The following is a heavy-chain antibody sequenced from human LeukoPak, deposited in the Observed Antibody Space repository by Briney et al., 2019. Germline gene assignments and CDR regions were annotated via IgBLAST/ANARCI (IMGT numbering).Heavy chain of an antibody. J-gene: IGHJ4*02. CDR2: ISGSGIST. Sequence: GGSLRLSCGASGFTFGSYAMSWVRQAPGKGLEWVSAISGSGISTYYADSVKGRFTISRDNSKNTLYLQLNSLRAEDTAIYYCAKDPEAWLTGYFDFWGQGTLVTVSS. CDR1: GFTFGSYA. V-gene: IGHV3-23*01. D-gene: IGHD6-19*01. CDR3: AKDPEAWLTGYFDF.